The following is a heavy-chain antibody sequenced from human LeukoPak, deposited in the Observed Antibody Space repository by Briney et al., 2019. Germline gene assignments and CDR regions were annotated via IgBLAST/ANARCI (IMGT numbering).Heavy chain of an antibody. J-gene: IGHJ4*02. CDR2: ISPNSGGT. V-gene: IGHV1-2*02. Sequence: GASVKVSCKASGYTFTGYYMHWVRQAPGQGLEWMGWISPNSGGTNYAQKFQGRVTMTRDTSISTAYMELSRLRSDDTAVYYCARDKILEWLPLYYFDYWGQGTLVTVSS. D-gene: IGHD3-3*01. CDR3: ARDKILEWLPLYYFDY. CDR1: GYTFTGYY.